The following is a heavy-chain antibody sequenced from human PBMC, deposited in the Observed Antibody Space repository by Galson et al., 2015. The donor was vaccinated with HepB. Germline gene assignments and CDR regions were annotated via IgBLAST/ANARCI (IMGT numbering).Heavy chain of an antibody. D-gene: IGHD5-18*01. CDR2: ISLDGSQT. CDR1: GFTFSSYG. V-gene: IGHV3-30*18. J-gene: IGHJ4*02. Sequence: SLRLSCAASGFTFSSYGMHWVRQAPGKGLEWVAVISLDGSQTYYRDSLKGRFTVSRDNSKNTLYLHMNSLREEDTAVYYCAKDRQDTALEHWGQGTLVTVSS. CDR3: AKDRQDTALEH.